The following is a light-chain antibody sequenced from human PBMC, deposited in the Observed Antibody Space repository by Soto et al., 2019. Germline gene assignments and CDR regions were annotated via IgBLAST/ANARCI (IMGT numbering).Light chain of an antibody. CDR3: QTWSTGIRV. Sequence: QLVPTQSPSASASLGASVKLTCTLSSGHSSYAIAWHQQQPEKGPRYLMKLNSDGSHSKGDGIPDRFSGSSSGTERYLTISSLQSEDEADYYCQTWSTGIRVFGGGTKVTVL. J-gene: IGLJ3*02. V-gene: IGLV4-69*01. CDR1: SGHSSYA. CDR2: LNSDGSH.